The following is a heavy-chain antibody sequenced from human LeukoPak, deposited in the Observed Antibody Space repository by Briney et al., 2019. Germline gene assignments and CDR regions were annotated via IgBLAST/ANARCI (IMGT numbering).Heavy chain of an antibody. J-gene: IGHJ5*02. Sequence: PSETLSLTCTVFGASVSNYYWSWIRQPAGKGLEWIGHIFGSESTNCNPSLKSRLTMSVDTSKNQLSLKLNSVTAAHTAVYYCARASIEGYCSRTSCYVWLDPWGQGTLVTVSS. CDR1: GASVSNYY. CDR3: ARASIEGYCSRTSCYVWLDP. D-gene: IGHD2-2*01. CDR2: IFGSEST. V-gene: IGHV4-4*07.